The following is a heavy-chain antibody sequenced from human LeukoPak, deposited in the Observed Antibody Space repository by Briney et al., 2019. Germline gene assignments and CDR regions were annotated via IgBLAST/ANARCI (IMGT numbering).Heavy chain of an antibody. CDR1: GFTFSTYA. CDR2: TSNGGVTT. Sequence: GGSLRLACAASGFTFSTYAMTWVRQAPGKGLEWVSVTSNGGVTTYYADSVKGRFTISRDNSKNMLYLQLNSLRAEDTAVYYCAKGDPPTYYDILTGQDYWGQGTLVTVSS. CDR3: AKGDPPTYYDILTGQDY. V-gene: IGHV3-23*01. D-gene: IGHD3-9*01. J-gene: IGHJ4*02.